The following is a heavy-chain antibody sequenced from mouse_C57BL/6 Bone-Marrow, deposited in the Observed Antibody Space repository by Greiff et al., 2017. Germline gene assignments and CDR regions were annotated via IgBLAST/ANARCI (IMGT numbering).Heavy chain of an antibody. CDR1: GYTFTSYW. Sequence: VQLQQSGAELAKPGASVKLSCKASGYTFTSYWMHWVKQRPGQGLEWIGYINPSSGYTKYNQKFKDKATFTADKSSSTAYMQLSSLTYEDSAVYYCASSYSRNYGGAMDYWGQGTSVTVSS. J-gene: IGHJ4*01. V-gene: IGHV1-7*01. D-gene: IGHD2-5*01. CDR2: INPSSGYT. CDR3: ASSYSRNYGGAMDY.